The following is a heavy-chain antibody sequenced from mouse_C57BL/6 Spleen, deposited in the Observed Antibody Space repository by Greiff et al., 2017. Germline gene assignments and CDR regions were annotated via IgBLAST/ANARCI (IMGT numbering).Heavy chain of an antibody. J-gene: IGHJ4*01. D-gene: IGHD1-1*01. V-gene: IGHV5-16*01. Sequence: DVKLVESEGGLVQPGSSMKLSCTASGFTFSDYYMAWVRQVPEKGLEWVANINYDGSSTYYLDSLKSRFIISRDNAKNIIYLQMSSLKSEDTATYYCARAYYYGPYYAMDYWGQGTSVTVSS. CDR1: GFTFSDYY. CDR3: ARAYYYGPYYAMDY. CDR2: INYDGSST.